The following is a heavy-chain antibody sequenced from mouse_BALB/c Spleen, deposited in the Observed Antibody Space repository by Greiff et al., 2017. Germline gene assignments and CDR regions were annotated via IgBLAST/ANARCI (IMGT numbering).Heavy chain of an antibody. V-gene: IGHV5-9-4*01. CDR2: ISSGGSYT. Sequence: EVQRVESGGGLVKPGGSLKLSCAASGFPFSSYAMSWVRQSPEKRLEWVAEISSGGSYTYYPDTVTGRFTISRDNAKNTLYLEMSSLRSEDTAMYYCARAHITSFAYWGQGTLVTVSA. CDR1: GFPFSSYA. CDR3: ARAHITSFAY. J-gene: IGHJ3*01. D-gene: IGHD1-1*01.